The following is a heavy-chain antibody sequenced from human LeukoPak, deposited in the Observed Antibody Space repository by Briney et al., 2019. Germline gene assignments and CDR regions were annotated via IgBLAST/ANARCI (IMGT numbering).Heavy chain of an antibody. CDR3: ARLTTVTTPADY. Sequence: GASVKVSCKASGGTFSSYAISWVRQAPGQGLEWMGIIYPGDSDTRYSPSFQGQVTISADKSISTAYLQWSSLKASDTAMYYCARLTTVTTPADYWGQGTLVTVSS. V-gene: IGHV5-51*03. D-gene: IGHD4-17*01. CDR2: IYPGDSDT. CDR1: GGTFSSYA. J-gene: IGHJ4*02.